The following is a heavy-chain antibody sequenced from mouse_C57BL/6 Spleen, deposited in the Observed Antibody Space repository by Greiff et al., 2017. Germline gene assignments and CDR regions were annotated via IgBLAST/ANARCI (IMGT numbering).Heavy chain of an antibody. J-gene: IGHJ2*01. CDR2: INPGSGGT. CDR3: ARKSYGSSLDY. CDR1: GYAFTNYL. D-gene: IGHD1-1*01. Sequence: QVQLQQSGAELVRPGTSVKVSCKASGYAFTNYLIEWVKQRPGQGLEWIGVINPGSGGTNYNEKFKGKATLTADKSYSTAYMQLSSLTSEDSAVYFCARKSYGSSLDYWGQGTTLTVSS. V-gene: IGHV1-54*01.